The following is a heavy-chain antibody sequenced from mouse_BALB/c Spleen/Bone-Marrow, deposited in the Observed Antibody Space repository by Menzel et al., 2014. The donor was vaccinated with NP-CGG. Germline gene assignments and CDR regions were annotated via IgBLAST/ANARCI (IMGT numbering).Heavy chain of an antibody. Sequence: EVQLQQSGAELVKPGASVKLSCTASGFNIKDTYMHWVKRRPEQGLEWIGRIDPANVNTKYDPKFQGKATITADTSSNTAYLQRSSLTSEDTAVYYCASYVYGYYFDYWGQGTTLTVSS. V-gene: IGHV14-3*02. CDR1: GFNIKDTY. CDR3: ASYVYGYYFDY. CDR2: IDPANVNT. D-gene: IGHD1-1*01. J-gene: IGHJ2*01.